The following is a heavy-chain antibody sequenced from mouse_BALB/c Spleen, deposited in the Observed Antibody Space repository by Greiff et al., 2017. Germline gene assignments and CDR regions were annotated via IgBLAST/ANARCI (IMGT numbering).Heavy chain of an antibody. J-gene: IGHJ4*01. Sequence: QVQLKQSGAELVMPGASVKMSCKASGYTFTDYWMHWVKQRPGQGLEWIGAIDTSDSYTSYNQKFKGKATLTVDESSSTAYMQLSSLTSEDSAVYYCARRGNSYAMDYWGQGTSVTVSS. V-gene: IGHV1-69*01. D-gene: IGHD2-1*01. CDR1: GYTFTDYW. CDR2: IDTSDSYT. CDR3: ARRGNSYAMDY.